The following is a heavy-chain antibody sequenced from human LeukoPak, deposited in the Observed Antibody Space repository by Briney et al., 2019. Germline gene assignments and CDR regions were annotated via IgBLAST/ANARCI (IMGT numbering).Heavy chain of an antibody. CDR1: GGSISSYY. J-gene: IGHJ4*02. CDR3: AREDFYYFDSSGYYLY. Sequence: SETLSLTCTVSGGSISSYYWSWIRQPPGKGLEWIGYIYYSGSTYYNPSLKSRVAMSVDTSKNQFSLKLSSVTVADTAVYYCAREDFYYFDSSGYYLYWGQGTLATVSS. D-gene: IGHD3-22*01. V-gene: IGHV4-59*12. CDR2: IYYSGST.